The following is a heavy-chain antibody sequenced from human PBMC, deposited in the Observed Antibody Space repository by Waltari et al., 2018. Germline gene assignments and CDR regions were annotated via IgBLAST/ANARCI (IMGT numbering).Heavy chain of an antibody. D-gene: IGHD2-21*01. Sequence: EVQLVETGGGLIQPGGSLRLSCAASGFTVSSNYMSWVRQAPGKGLEWVSVIYSGGRTYYADSVKGRFTISRDNSKNTLYLQMNSLRAEDTAVYYCAREGGEGYYYYGMDVWGQGTTVTVSS. V-gene: IGHV3-53*02. J-gene: IGHJ6*02. CDR2: IYSGGRT. CDR3: AREGGEGYYYYGMDV. CDR1: GFTVSSNY.